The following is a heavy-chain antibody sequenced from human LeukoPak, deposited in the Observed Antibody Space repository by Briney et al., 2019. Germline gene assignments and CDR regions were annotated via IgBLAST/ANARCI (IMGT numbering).Heavy chain of an antibody. CDR3: ARRREDLLGRPGTTELFDY. V-gene: IGHV4-39*01. D-gene: IGHD4-17*01. CDR1: GGSISSSSYY. J-gene: IGHJ4*02. Sequence: SETLSLTCTVSGGSISSSSYYWGWIRQPPGKGLEWIGSIYYSGSTYYNPSLKSRVTISVDTSKNQFSLKLSSVTAADTAVYYCARRREDLLGRPGTTELFDYWGQGTLVTVSS. CDR2: IYYSGST.